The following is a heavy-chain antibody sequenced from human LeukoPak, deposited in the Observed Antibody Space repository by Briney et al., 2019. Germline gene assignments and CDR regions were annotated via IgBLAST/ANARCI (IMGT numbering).Heavy chain of an antibody. CDR1: GFTFSSNY. Sequence: SLRRSCAASGFTFSSNYMSWVRQAPGKGLEWVSGIYSGGSTYYADSVKGRFTISRDNSKNTLYLQMNSLRAEDTAVYYCARAQQWLYFDYWGQGTLVTVSS. CDR2: IYSGGST. D-gene: IGHD3-22*01. CDR3: ARAQQWLYFDY. J-gene: IGHJ4*02. V-gene: IGHV3-53*01.